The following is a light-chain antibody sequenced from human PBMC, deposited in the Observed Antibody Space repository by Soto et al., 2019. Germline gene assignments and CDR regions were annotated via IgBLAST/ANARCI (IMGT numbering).Light chain of an antibody. Sequence: QTVVTQSSSASASLGSSVKLTCILSSGHSTYIIAWHQQQPGKAPRFLMTLDRSGSYNRGSGVPDRFSGSSSGADRYLTISNLQFEDEGHYYCETWYSNTHKVFGGGTKLTVL. CDR3: ETWYSNTHKV. CDR1: SGHSTYI. V-gene: IGLV4-60*02. CDR2: LDRSGSY. J-gene: IGLJ3*02.